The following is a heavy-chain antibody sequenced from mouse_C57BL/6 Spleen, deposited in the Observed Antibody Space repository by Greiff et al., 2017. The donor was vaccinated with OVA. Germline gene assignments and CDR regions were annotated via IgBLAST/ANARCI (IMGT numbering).Heavy chain of an antibody. Sequence: EVKLVESGPGLVKPSQSLSLTCSVTGYSITSGYYWNWIRQFPGNKLEWMGYISYDGSNNYNPSLKNRISITRDTSKNQFFLKLNSVTTEDTATYYCARHWDFDYWGQGTTLTVSS. CDR1: GYSITSGYY. CDR3: ARHWDFDY. V-gene: IGHV3-6*01. CDR2: ISYDGSN. J-gene: IGHJ2*01. D-gene: IGHD4-1*01.